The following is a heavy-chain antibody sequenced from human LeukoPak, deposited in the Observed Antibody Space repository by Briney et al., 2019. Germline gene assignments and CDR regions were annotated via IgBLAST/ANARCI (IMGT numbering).Heavy chain of an antibody. CDR1: GFTFSSYW. V-gene: IGHV4-39*07. D-gene: IGHD6-13*01. Sequence: PGGSLRLSCAASGFTFSSYWMSWVRQPPGKGLEWIGSIYYSGSTYYNPSLKSRVTISVDTSKNQFSLKLSSVTAADTAVYYCARYSHIAAAGTVFEPGAFDIWGQGTMVTVSS. CDR2: IYYSGST. CDR3: ARYSHIAAAGTVFEPGAFDI. J-gene: IGHJ3*02.